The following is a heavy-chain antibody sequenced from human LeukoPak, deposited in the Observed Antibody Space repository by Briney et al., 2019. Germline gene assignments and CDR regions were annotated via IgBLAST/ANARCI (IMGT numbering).Heavy chain of an antibody. CDR2: IYYSGST. CDR3: ARAPNGWFGESGMDV. J-gene: IGHJ6*02. D-gene: IGHD3-10*01. Sequence: SETLSLTCTVSGGSISSYYWSWIRQPPGKGLEWIGYIYYSGSTNYNPSLKSRVTISVDTSKNQFSLKLSSVTAADTAVYYCARAPNGWFGESGMDVWGQGTTVTVSS. V-gene: IGHV4-59*01. CDR1: GGSISSYY.